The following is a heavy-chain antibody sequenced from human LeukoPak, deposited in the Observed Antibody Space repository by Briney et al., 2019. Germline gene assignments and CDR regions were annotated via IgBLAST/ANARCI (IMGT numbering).Heavy chain of an antibody. CDR1: GFTISDYG. CDR2: SRSGGANN. CDR3: GRGPNGDYLGAFEF. Sequence: GGSLRLSCAASGFTISDYGLVWVRQAPGKGLEWVSGSRSGGANNFYADAVKGRFTISRDNSKNTLYLQMNSLRADDTAVYYCGRGPNGDYLGAFEFWGHGTTVIVSS. V-gene: IGHV3-23*01. D-gene: IGHD4-17*01. J-gene: IGHJ3*01.